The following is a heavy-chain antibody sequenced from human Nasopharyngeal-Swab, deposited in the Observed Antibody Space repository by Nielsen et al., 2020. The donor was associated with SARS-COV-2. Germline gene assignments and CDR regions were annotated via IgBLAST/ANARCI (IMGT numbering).Heavy chain of an antibody. J-gene: IGHJ4*02. CDR2: ISYDGSNK. V-gene: IGHV3-30*04. CDR3: AKTSARIGYSSGWGPDY. D-gene: IGHD6-19*01. Sequence: GGSLKISCAASGFTFSSYAMHWVRQAPGKGLEWVAVISYDGSNKYYADSGKGRFTISRDNSKNTLYLQMNSLRADDTAVYYCAKTSARIGYSSGWGPDYWGQGTLVTVSS. CDR1: GFTFSSYA.